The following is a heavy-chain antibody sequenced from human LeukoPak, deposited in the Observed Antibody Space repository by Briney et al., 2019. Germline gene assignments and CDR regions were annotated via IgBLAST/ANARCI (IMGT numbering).Heavy chain of an antibody. CDR1: GVSISSYY. V-gene: IGHV4-4*07. D-gene: IGHD3-3*01. J-gene: IGHJ6*03. Sequence: PSETLSLTCTVSGVSISSYYWSWIRQPAGKGLEWIGRIYTSGSTNYNPSLKSRVTMSVDTSKNQFSLKLSSVTAADTAVYYCARAAYDFWSGYYENYYMDVWGKGTTVTVSS. CDR3: ARAAYDFWSGYYENYYMDV. CDR2: IYTSGST.